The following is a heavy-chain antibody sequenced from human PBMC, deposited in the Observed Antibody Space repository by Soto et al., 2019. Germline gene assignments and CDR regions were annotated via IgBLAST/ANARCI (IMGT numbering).Heavy chain of an antibody. J-gene: IGHJ4*02. D-gene: IGHD1-26*01. CDR2: VIPILGQA. CDR3: ARVGGVGAPPGTDF. V-gene: IGHV1-69*01. Sequence: QLVQSGAEVKKPGSSVKISCKASGGTFSSYVISWLRQAPGQGLAWMGGVIPILGQAYYAPNLQGRVTITADGSTRTAYMELNRLTSADTAVYFCARVGGVGAPPGTDFWGQGTLVTVSS. CDR1: GGTFSSYV.